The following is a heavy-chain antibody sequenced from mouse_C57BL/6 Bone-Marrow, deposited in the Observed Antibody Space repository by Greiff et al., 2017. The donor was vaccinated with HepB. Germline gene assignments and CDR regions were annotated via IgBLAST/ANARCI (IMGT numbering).Heavy chain of an antibody. CDR1: GFTFSSYA. V-gene: IGHV5-4*01. CDR3: ARDPIYYYGSSYAMDY. J-gene: IGHJ4*01. D-gene: IGHD1-1*01. Sequence: EVQLVESGGGLVKPGGSLKLSCAASGFTFSSYAMSWVRQTPEKRLEWVATISDGGSYTYYPDNVKGRFTISRDNAKNNPYQQMDHLKSEDTAMYYCARDPIYYYGSSYAMDYWGQGTSVTVSS. CDR2: ISDGGSYT.